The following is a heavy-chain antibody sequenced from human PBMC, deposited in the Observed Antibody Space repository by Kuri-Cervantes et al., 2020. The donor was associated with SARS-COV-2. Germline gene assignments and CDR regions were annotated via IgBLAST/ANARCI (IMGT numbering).Heavy chain of an antibody. CDR3: VRLTMIVANYYFDY. V-gene: IGHV4-38-2*02. Sequence: SETLSLTCTVSGYSISSGYYWGWIRQPPGKGLEWIGSIYHSGSTYYNPSLKSRVTISVDTSKNQFSLKLSSVTAADTAVYYCVRLTMIVANYYFDYWGQGTLVTVSS. D-gene: IGHD3-22*01. CDR1: GYSISSGYY. J-gene: IGHJ4*02. CDR2: IYHSGST.